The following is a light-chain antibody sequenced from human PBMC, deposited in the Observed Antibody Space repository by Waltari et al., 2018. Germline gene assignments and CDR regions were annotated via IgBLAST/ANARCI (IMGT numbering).Light chain of an antibody. Sequence: EIVLTQSPATLSLSPGETATLSCRASQSVGTYLAWYQQKPGQAPRLLIYDASNRATGIPARFRGSGSETDFTLTISSLEAEDFAVYYCQQRSSWTPHTFGQGARLEIK. CDR3: QQRSSWTPHT. V-gene: IGKV3-11*01. J-gene: IGKJ2*01. CDR2: DAS. CDR1: QSVGTY.